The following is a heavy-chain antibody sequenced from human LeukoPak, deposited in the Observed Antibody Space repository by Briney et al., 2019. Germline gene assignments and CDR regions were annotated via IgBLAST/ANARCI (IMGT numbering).Heavy chain of an antibody. CDR2: IRGSGGRI. CDR3: AKDGDYYDSSALVALDS. Sequence: GGSLTLSCAASGFIFRSYDMNWVRQAPGKGLEWVSTIRGSGGRINYADSVKGRFTIARDNSKNTLYLQMRSLRAKDTAVYYCAKDGDYYDSSALVALDSWGQGTMVIVSS. CDR1: GFIFRSYD. V-gene: IGHV3-23*01. J-gene: IGHJ3*02. D-gene: IGHD3-22*01.